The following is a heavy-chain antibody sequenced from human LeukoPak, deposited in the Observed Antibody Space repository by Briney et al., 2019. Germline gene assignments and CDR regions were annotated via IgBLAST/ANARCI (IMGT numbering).Heavy chain of an antibody. CDR2: ISYTGSA. J-gene: IGHJ4*02. CDR1: GGSISSYY. D-gene: IGHD3-22*01. Sequence: SETLSLTCTVSGGSISSYYWSWIRQPPGKGLEYIGYISYTGSAIYSPSLESRVTISIDTSKKQFSLNLRSVNTADTAVYYCARVDLGGSGYFFDLWGQGALVTVSS. CDR3: ARVDLGGSGYFFDL. V-gene: IGHV4-59*01.